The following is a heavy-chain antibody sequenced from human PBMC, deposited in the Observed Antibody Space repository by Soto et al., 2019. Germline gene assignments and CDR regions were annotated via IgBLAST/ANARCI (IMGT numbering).Heavy chain of an antibody. CDR3: EKPRSPMVLGVIKTAQPGFDY. CDR1: GFTFSSYA. V-gene: IGHV3-23*01. CDR2: ISGSGGST. D-gene: IGHD3-10*01. J-gene: IGHJ4*02. Sequence: PGGSLRLSCAASGFTFSSYAMSWVRQAPGKGLEWVSAISGSGGSTYYADSVKGRFTISRDNSKNTLYLQMNSLRAEDTAVYYCEKPRSPMVLGVIKTAQPGFDYWGQGTLVTVSS.